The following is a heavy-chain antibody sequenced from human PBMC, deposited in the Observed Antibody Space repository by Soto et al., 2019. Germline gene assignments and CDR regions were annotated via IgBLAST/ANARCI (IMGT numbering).Heavy chain of an antibody. CDR2: ISDDGSTK. CDR1: GFIFSSYA. V-gene: IGHV3-30-3*01. J-gene: IGHJ5*02. D-gene: IGHD4-17*01. Sequence: QVQLVESGGGVVQPGRSLRLSCAASGFIFSSYAMHWVRQAPGKGLEWVAVISDDGSTKYYAASVKGRFTISRVKSKNARYLQMISLSADDSAVYDCSRVAPTVTPSVFDPWGQGTLVTVSS. CDR3: SRVAPTVTPSVFDP.